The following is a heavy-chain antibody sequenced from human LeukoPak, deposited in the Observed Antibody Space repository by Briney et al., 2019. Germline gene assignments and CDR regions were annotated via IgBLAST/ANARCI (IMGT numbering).Heavy chain of an antibody. CDR2: INHSGST. CDR1: GGSISSGGYY. D-gene: IGHD5-18*01. Sequence: SETLSLTCTVSGGSISSGGYYWSWIRQPPGKGLEWIGEINHSGSTNYNPSLKSRVTISVDTSKNQFSLKLSSVTAADTAVYYCARRGYSYGYVSRNYFDYWGQGTLVTVSS. V-gene: IGHV4-39*07. J-gene: IGHJ4*02. CDR3: ARRGYSYGYVSRNYFDY.